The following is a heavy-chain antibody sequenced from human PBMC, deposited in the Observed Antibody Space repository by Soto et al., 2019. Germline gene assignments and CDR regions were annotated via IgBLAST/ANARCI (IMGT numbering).Heavy chain of an antibody. CDR2: ISSSGSST. Sequence: SLRLSCAASGFSISDHYMTWIRQAPGKGLEWVSYISSSGSSTYYADSVKGRFTISKDNAKNSLYLQMNSLRAEDTAVYYCARAGVTKGHCFDYWGPGTLVTVSS. CDR3: ARAGVTKGHCFDY. D-gene: IGHD4-17*01. CDR1: GFSISDHY. J-gene: IGHJ4*02. V-gene: IGHV3-11*01.